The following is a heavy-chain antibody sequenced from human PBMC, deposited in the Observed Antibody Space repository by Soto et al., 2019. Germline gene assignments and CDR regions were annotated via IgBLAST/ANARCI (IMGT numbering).Heavy chain of an antibody. CDR3: ARASSSSSAADY. Sequence: QVQLQESGPGLVKASQTLSLICSVSGESISSGGYYWSWIRHHPGKGLEWIGYIYDNESAYYNPSLKSRVTISMDTSKNHFAMKLSSVTAADTAVYYCARASSSSSAADYWGQGTLITVSS. CDR1: GESISSGGYY. CDR2: IYDNESA. J-gene: IGHJ4*02. D-gene: IGHD6-6*01. V-gene: IGHV4-31*03.